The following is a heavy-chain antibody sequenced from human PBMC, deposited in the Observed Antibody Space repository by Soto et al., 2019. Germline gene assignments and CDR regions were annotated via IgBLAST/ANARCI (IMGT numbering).Heavy chain of an antibody. Sequence: VQLVESGGGLVQPGGSLRLSCAASGFTFSSYWMHWVRQAPGKGLVWVSRINSDGSSTSYADSVKGRFTISRDNAKNTLYLQMNSLRAEDTAVYYCARGDVLRFLEWLFDYYGMDVWGQGTTVTVSS. V-gene: IGHV3-74*01. CDR1: GFTFSSYW. J-gene: IGHJ6*02. D-gene: IGHD3-3*01. CDR2: INSDGSST. CDR3: ARGDVLRFLEWLFDYYGMDV.